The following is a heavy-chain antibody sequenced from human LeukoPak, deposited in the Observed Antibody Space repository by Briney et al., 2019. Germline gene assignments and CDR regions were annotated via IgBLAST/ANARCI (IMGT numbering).Heavy chain of an antibody. CDR1: AFTFSTYK. Sequence: GGSLRLSCAASAFTFSTYKMHWVRQAPGKGLVWVSRISSDGSSTIYADSVRGRFTISRDNAKNSLYLQMSSLRPEDTAVYYCARDRSGYSPPYYFDYWGQGALVTVSS. J-gene: IGHJ4*02. CDR2: ISSDGSST. V-gene: IGHV3-74*01. D-gene: IGHD3-3*01. CDR3: ARDRSGYSPPYYFDY.